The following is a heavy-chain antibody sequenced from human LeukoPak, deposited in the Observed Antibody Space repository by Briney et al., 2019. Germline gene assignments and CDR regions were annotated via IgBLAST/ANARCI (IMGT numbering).Heavy chain of an antibody. CDR3: ARGSVDPGSFDI. CDR2: VWFDGSNK. V-gene: IGHV3-33*01. CDR1: GFTFSSYG. Sequence: GGXLRLSCAASGFTFSSYGMQWVRQAPGKGVEGVAVVWFDGSNKYYADSVKGRFTISRDNYKKRLYMQKNSLRAEDTAVYYCARGSVDPGSFDIWGQGTMVTVSS. J-gene: IGHJ3*02. D-gene: IGHD3-10*01.